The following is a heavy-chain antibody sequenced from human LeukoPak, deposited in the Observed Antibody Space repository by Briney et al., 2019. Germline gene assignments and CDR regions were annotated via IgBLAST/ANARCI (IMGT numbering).Heavy chain of an antibody. CDR1: GGSISSYY. J-gene: IGHJ6*02. D-gene: IGHD2-2*01. Sequence: SETLSLTCTVSGGSISSYYWSWIRQPPGKGLEWIGYIYYSGSTNYNPSLKSRVTISVDTSKNQFSLKLSSVTAADTAVYYCARDNRYCSSTSCYESYYYYGMDVWGQGTTVTVSS. CDR2: IYYSGST. V-gene: IGHV4-59*01. CDR3: ARDNRYCSSTSCYESYYYYGMDV.